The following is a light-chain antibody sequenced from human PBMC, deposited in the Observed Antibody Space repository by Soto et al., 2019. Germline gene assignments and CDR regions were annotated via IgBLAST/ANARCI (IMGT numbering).Light chain of an antibody. CDR3: QQLNGYQLA. CDR2: SAF. Sequence: DIQLTQSPSFLSASVGDTVTITCRASQAMSTYLAWYQQKPGKVPKLLIRSAFIFQSGVPPRFSGGGSGTEFTLTISTLQPDDSGIYYCQQLNGYQLAFGGGTNVEI. CDR1: QAMSTY. J-gene: IGKJ4*01. V-gene: IGKV1-9*01.